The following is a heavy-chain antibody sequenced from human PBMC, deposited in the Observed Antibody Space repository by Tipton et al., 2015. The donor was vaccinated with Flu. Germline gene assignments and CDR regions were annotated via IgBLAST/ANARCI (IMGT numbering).Heavy chain of an antibody. CDR1: GFPFSGSG. CDR3: ARWVIYGGDSLQQYYFDY. D-gene: IGHD4-23*01. J-gene: IGHJ4*02. Sequence: SLRLSCAASGFPFSGSGMHWGRQAPGKGLEWVAVIWYDGSVKYYADSVKGRFTISRDNSKNTLYLQMNSLTAEDTAVYYCARWVIYGGDSLQQYYFDYWGQGILVTVSS. V-gene: IGHV3-33*01. CDR2: IWYDGSVK.